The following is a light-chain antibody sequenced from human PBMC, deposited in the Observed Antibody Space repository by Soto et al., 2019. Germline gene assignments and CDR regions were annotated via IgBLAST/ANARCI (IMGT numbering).Light chain of an antibody. J-gene: IGKJ1*01. V-gene: IGKV3-15*01. CDR2: GAS. CDR1: QSISNN. CDR3: QQYNGWPRT. Sequence: EIVMTQSPATLSVSPGERVTLSCRASQSISNNLAWYHQKPGQAPRLLIHGASTRATGLPVRFSGSGSGTEFTLTISSLQSEDFAVYYWQQYNGWPRTFGQGTKVEMK.